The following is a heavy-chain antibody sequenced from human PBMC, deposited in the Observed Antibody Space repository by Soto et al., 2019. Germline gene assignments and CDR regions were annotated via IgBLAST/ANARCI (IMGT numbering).Heavy chain of an antibody. CDR1: GFTFSTYR. CDR2: ISSSGSSI. D-gene: IGHD3-3*01. CDR3: ARHLRIFGVVMINWFDP. V-gene: IGHV3-48*02. J-gene: IGHJ5*02. Sequence: PGGFLKLSCAASGFTFSTYRMKWVRQAPGKGLEWLSYISSSGSSIYYAASVKGRFTISRDNAKNSLYLQMNSLRDEDTAVYYCARHLRIFGVVMINWFDPWGQGTLVTVSS.